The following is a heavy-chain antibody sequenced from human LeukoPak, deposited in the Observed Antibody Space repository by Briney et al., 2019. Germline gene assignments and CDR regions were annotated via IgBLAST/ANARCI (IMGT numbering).Heavy chain of an antibody. CDR2: INPSGGST. J-gene: IGHJ6*02. D-gene: IGHD3-3*01. V-gene: IGHV1-46*01. CDR1: GYTFTSYY. CDR3: ARPKELYYDFWSGRDYYYYGMDV. Sequence: ASVKVSCKASGYTFTSYYMHWVRQAPGQGLEWMGIINPSGGSTSYAQKFQGRVTITADESTSTAYMELSSLRSEDTAVYYCARPKELYYDFWSGRDYYYYGMDVWGQGTTVTVSS.